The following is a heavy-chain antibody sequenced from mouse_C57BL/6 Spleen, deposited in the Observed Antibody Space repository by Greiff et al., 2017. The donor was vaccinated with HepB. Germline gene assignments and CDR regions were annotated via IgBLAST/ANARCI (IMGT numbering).Heavy chain of an antibody. CDR3: ARVGYYGSSYYFDY. CDR1: GFTFSSYA. CDR2: ISDGGSYT. Sequence: EVQRVESGGGLVKPGGSLKLSCAASGFTFSSYAMSWVRQTPEKRLEWVATISDGGSYTYYPDNVKGRFTISRDNAKNNLYLQMSHLKSEDTAMYYWARVGYYGSSYYFDYWGQGTTLTVSS. D-gene: IGHD1-1*01. V-gene: IGHV5-4*01. J-gene: IGHJ2*01.